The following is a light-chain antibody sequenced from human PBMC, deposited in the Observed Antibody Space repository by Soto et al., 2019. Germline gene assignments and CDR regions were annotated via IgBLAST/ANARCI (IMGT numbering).Light chain of an antibody. J-gene: IGKJ1*01. CDR2: GTS. Sequence: EIVLTQSPGTLSLSPGDRATLSCRASQSINGNYLHWYQQKPGQAPRLLIFGTSSRATGIPDRFIGGGSGTDFTLTISRLEPEDFAVYYCQQCGSLPGTFGQGTKVEV. V-gene: IGKV3-20*01. CDR3: QQCGSLPGT. CDR1: QSINGNY.